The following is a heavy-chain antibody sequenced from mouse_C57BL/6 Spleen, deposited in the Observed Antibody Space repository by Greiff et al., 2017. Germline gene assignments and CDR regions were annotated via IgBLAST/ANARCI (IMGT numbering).Heavy chain of an antibody. CDR2: IYPRSGNP. CDR3: ARSINRLYGSAMYD. Sequence: QVQLQQSGAELARPGASVKLSCKASGYTFTSYGISWVKQRTGQGLEWIGEIYPRSGNPYYNEKFKGKATLTADNSSSTADLERRSLTSEADAGEFGARSINRLYGSAMYDWGQGTSVTVSS. J-gene: IGHJ4*01. V-gene: IGHV1-81*01. CDR1: GYTFTSYG. D-gene: IGHD2-10*02.